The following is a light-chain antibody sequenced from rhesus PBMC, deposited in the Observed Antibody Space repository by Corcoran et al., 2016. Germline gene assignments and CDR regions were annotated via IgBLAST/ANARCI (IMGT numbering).Light chain of an antibody. CDR1: ENVNNF. CDR3: QHGYGTPLT. CDR2: KAS. J-gene: IGKJ4*01. Sequence: DIQMTQSPSSLSASVGDRVTITCRASENVNNFLNWYQQKPGKAPKLLISKASTLQRGVPSRFSGSGSGTDYTFTISSLQPEDVATYYCQHGYGTPLTFGGGTKVEIK. V-gene: IGKV1-74*01.